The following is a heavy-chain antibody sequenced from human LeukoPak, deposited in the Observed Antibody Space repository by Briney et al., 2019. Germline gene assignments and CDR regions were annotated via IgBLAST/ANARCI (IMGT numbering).Heavy chain of an antibody. J-gene: IGHJ4*02. D-gene: IGHD3-22*01. CDR1: GYSFTSYR. CDR2: IYPGDSDT. V-gene: IGHV5-51*01. Sequence: GESLKISCKGSGYSFTSYRIGWVRQMPGKGLEWMGIIYPGDSDTRYSPSFQGQVTISADKSISTAYLQWSSLKASDTAMYYCARHRRLNGTMIVALDYWGQGTLVTVSS. CDR3: ARHRRLNGTMIVALDY.